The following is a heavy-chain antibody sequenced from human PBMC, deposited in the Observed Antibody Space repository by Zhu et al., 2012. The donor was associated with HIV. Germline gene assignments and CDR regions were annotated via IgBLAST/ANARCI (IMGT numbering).Heavy chain of an antibody. CDR1: GGSISSHY. D-gene: IGHD3-9*01. Sequence: QVQLQESGPGLVKPSETLSLTCTVSGGSISSHYWSWIRQPPGKGPEWIGYIYYSGSTNYNPSLKSRVTISVDTSKNQFSLKLSSVTAADTAVYYCARADYDILTGYXKGYFDYWGQGTLVTSPQ. CDR3: ARADYDILTGYXKGYFDY. V-gene: IGHV4-59*11. J-gene: IGHJ4*02. CDR2: IYYSGST.